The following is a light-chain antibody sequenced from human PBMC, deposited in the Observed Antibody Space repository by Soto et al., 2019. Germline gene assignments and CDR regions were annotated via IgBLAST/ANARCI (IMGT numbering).Light chain of an antibody. CDR1: QSVRTK. V-gene: IGKV3-15*01. Sequence: EILLTQSPGTLSLSPGERATLSCGASQSVRTKLAWYQQKAGQAPRLLIYGASTRATGIPDRFSGTGSGTEFTLTISSLQSEDFAVYYCQQYNSWHTITFGQGTRLEIK. CDR3: QQYNSWHTIT. CDR2: GAS. J-gene: IGKJ5*01.